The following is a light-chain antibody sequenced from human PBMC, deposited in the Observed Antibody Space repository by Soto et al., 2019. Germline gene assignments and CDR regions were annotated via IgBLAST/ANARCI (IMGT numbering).Light chain of an antibody. CDR3: HQKYRLPRT. CDR1: QSISTY. V-gene: IGKV1-39*01. CDR2: GAS. Sequence: DIQVTQSPPTLSASVGDRVTITCRASQSISTYLNWYQKKPGKAPKSLIYGASTLQSGVPSRFSGSGSGTDFTLTISSLQPEDFATYFCHQKYRLPRTFGQGTKVEMK. J-gene: IGKJ1*01.